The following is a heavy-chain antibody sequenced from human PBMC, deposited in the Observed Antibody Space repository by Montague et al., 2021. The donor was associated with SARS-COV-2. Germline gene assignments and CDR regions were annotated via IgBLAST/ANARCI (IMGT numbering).Heavy chain of an antibody. V-gene: IGHV3-30*04. Sequence: SLRLSCAAFGFTFSSYAMHWVRQAPGKGLEWVAVISYDGSNKYYVDSVKGRFTISRDNSKNTLYLQMNSLRAEDTAVYYCATELELSAFDIWGQGTMVTVSS. CDR2: ISYDGSNK. J-gene: IGHJ3*02. D-gene: IGHD1-7*01. CDR3: ATELELSAFDI. CDR1: GFTFSSYA.